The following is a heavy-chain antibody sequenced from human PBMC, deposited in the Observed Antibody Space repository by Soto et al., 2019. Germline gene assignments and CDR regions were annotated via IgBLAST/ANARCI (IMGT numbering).Heavy chain of an antibody. CDR3: ARRARAVAGELTYYFDY. Sequence: QLQLQESGPGLVKPSETLSLTCTVSGGSLSSSSYYWGWIRQPPGKGLEWLGSIYYSGSTYYNPSLKSRVTISVDTSKNQFSLKLSSVTAADTAVYYCARRARAVAGELTYYFDYWGQGTLVTVSS. CDR2: IYYSGST. J-gene: IGHJ4*02. CDR1: GGSLSSSSYY. V-gene: IGHV4-39*01. D-gene: IGHD6-19*01.